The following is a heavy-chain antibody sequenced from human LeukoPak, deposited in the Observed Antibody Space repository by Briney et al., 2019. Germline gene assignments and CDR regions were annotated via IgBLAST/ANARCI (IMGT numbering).Heavy chain of an antibody. CDR3: AKGTQLGPLFDY. J-gene: IGHJ4*02. CDR1: GFTFDDYA. V-gene: IGHV3-9*01. D-gene: IGHD6-13*01. CDR2: ISWNSGSI. Sequence: PGGSLRLSCAASGFTFDDYAMHWVRQAPGKGLEWVSGISWNSGSIGYADSVKGRFTISRDNAKNSLYLQMNSLRAEDTALYYCAKGTQLGPLFDYGGEGTLVTVSS.